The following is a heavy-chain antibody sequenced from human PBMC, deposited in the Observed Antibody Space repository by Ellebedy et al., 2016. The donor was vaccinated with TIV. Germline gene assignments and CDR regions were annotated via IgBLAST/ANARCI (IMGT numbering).Heavy chain of an antibody. CDR2: INAGNGNT. Sequence: ASVKVSXXASGYTFTSYAMHWVRQAPGQRLEWMGWINAGNGNTKYSQKFQGRVTITRDTSASTAYMELSSLRSEDTAVYYCARLWFGELSAHFDYWGQGTLVTVSS. D-gene: IGHD3-10*01. CDR3: ARLWFGELSAHFDY. CDR1: GYTFTSYA. V-gene: IGHV1-3*01. J-gene: IGHJ4*02.